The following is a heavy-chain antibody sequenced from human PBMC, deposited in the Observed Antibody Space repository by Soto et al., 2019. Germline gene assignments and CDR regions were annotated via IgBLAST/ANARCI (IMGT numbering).Heavy chain of an antibody. CDR3: TRGGYEPFDY. J-gene: IGHJ4*02. V-gene: IGHV3-74*01. D-gene: IGHD3-3*01. Sequence: SAVIVRRVWILWIRQAPGKGLVWVSRMNPEETTTNYADSVRGRFTISRDNARNTLYLQMNSLRAEDTAVYYCTRGGYEPFDYFGQGTLVTVSS. CDR1: AVIVRRVW. CDR2: MNPEETTT.